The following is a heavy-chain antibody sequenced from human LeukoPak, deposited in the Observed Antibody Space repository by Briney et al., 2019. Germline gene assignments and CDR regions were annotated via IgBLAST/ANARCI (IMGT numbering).Heavy chain of an antibody. CDR2: INHSGST. CDR3: TTERSGTTVDY. CDR1: GGSFSGYY. V-gene: IGHV4-34*01. Sequence: SETLSLTCAVYGGSFSGYYWSWIRQPPGKGLEWIGEINHSGSTNYNPSLKSRLTISLDTSKNQFSLKLTFVTAADTAVYYCTTERSGTTVDYWGQGTLVTVSS. J-gene: IGHJ4*02. D-gene: IGHD1-1*01.